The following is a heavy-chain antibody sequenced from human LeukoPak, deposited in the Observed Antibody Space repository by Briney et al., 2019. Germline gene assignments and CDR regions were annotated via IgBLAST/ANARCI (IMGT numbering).Heavy chain of an antibody. Sequence: GGSLRLSCAASGXTFSSYWMSWVRQAPGKGLEWVANTKQDGSEEVYVDSVKGRFTISRDNAKNSLFLQMNTLRAEDTAVYYCARDPYSSTWSYGMDVWGQGTTVTVSS. CDR1: GXTFSSYW. CDR3: ARDPYSSTWSYGMDV. V-gene: IGHV3-7*05. CDR2: TKQDGSEE. J-gene: IGHJ6*02. D-gene: IGHD6-6*01.